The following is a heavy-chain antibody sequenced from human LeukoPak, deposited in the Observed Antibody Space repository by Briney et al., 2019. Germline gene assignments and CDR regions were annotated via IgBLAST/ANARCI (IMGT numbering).Heavy chain of an antibody. D-gene: IGHD2-8*01. CDR2: IYSGDSET. CDR3: TRRQWTAYAIGDY. V-gene: IGHV5-51*01. CDR1: GFSFPSYW. Sequence: GESLKISCKGSGFSFPSYWIAWVRQMPGKGLGWMGIIYSGDSETRYNPAFQGQVTISADRSNTTAYLQWSSLKASDTAIYYCTRRQWTAYAIGDYWGQGTLVTVSS. J-gene: IGHJ4*02.